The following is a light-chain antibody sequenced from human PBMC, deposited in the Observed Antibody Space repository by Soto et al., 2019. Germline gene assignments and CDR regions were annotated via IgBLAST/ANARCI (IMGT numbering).Light chain of an antibody. J-gene: IGKJ2*01. CDR3: QHYGSSPPYT. CDR2: DAS. CDR1: QSVSSY. Sequence: EIVLTQSPATLSLSPGERATLSCRASQSVSSYLAWYQQKPGQAPRLLIYDASNRATGIPARFSGSGSGTDFTLTISSLEPEDFAVYYCQHYGSSPPYTFGQGTKVDIK. V-gene: IGKV3-11*01.